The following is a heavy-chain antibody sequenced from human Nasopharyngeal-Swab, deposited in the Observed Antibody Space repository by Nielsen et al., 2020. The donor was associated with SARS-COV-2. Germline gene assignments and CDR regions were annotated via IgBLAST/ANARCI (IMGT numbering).Heavy chain of an antibody. D-gene: IGHD2/OR15-2a*01. J-gene: IGHJ3*02. V-gene: IGHV3-30*03. CDR2: IAYDGRTK. CDR1: GLPFRAYG. CDR3: AREGIDAFDI. Sequence: GESLKISCAAAGLPFRAYGMHWVRQAPGRGLEWLTFIAYDGRTKYSADSVRGRFTVSRDNSKSTLHLQMSSLRAEDTATYYCAREGIDAFDIWGQGTMVTVSS.